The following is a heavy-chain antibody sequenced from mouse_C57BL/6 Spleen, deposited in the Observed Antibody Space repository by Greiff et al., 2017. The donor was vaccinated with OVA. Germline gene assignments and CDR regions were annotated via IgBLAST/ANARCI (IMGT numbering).Heavy chain of an antibody. V-gene: IGHV1-72*01. D-gene: IGHD1-1*01. CDR1: GYTFTSYW. CDR3: ARFDGSGFDY. Sequence: QVHVKQPGAELVKPGASVKLSCKASGYTFTSYWMHWVKQRPGRGLEWIGRIDPNSGGTKYNEKFKSKATLTVDKPSSTAYMQLSSLTSEDSAVYYCARFDGSGFDYWGQGTTLTVSS. CDR2: IDPNSGGT. J-gene: IGHJ2*01.